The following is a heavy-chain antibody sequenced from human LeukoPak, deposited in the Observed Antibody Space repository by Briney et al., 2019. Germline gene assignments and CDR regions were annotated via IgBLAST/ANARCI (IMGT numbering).Heavy chain of an antibody. Sequence: GGSLRLSCAASGFTFDDYAMNWVRQAPGKGLEWVSSISGSGDSTYYVDSVKGRFTISRDISKNTLYLQMNSLRAEDTALYYCAKERGYSGSSLDYWGQGTLLTVSS. V-gene: IGHV3-23*01. J-gene: IGHJ4*02. D-gene: IGHD1-26*01. CDR3: AKERGYSGSSLDY. CDR2: ISGSGDST. CDR1: GFTFDDYA.